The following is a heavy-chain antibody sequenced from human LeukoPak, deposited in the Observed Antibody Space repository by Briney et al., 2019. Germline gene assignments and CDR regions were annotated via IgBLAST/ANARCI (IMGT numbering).Heavy chain of an antibody. Sequence: PGGSLRLSCAASGFTFSDYSMGWIRQAPGKGLEWVSYIRSSGNTIYYADSVKGRFTISRDNAKNSLYLQMNSLRAEDTAVYYCARGGEAFDIWGQGTMVTVSS. CDR1: GFTFSDYS. V-gene: IGHV3-11*04. D-gene: IGHD3-16*01. J-gene: IGHJ3*02. CDR2: IRSSGNTI. CDR3: ARGGEAFDI.